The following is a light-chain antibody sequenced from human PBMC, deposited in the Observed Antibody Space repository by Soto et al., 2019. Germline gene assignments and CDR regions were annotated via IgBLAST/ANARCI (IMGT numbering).Light chain of an antibody. CDR2: GVT. Sequence: QSALTQPRSVSGSPRQSVTISCTGTSSDVGGYNYVSWYQRHPGKAPKLIISGVTKRPSGVPDRFSGSKSGNTASLTISGLQAEDEADYDCCSYAGSDILIFGGGTKVTVL. J-gene: IGLJ2*01. V-gene: IGLV2-11*01. CDR3: CSYAGSDILI. CDR1: SSDVGGYNY.